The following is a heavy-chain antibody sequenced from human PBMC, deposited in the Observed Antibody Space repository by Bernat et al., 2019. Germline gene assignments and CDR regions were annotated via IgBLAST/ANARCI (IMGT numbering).Heavy chain of an antibody. D-gene: IGHD2-2*02. CDR2: IYYSGST. V-gene: IGHV4-39*01. Sequence: QVQLQESGPGLVKPSETLSLTCTVSGGSISSSSYYWGWIRQPPGKGLEWIGSIYYSGSTYYNPSLKSRVTISVDTSKNQFSLKLSSVTAADTAVYYCARHEVVYCSSTSCYTGWFDPWGQGTLVTVSS. CDR3: ARHEVVYCSSTSCYTGWFDP. CDR1: GGSISSSSYY. J-gene: IGHJ5*02.